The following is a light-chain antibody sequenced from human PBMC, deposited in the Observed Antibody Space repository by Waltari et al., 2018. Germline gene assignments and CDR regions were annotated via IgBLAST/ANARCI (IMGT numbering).Light chain of an antibody. Sequence: DIVTIQSPDSLAVSLGERATINCKSSQSVLYSSNKKNYLAWYQQKTGQPPKLLIYWASTRESGVPDRFSGGGSGTDFTLTISSLQAEDVAVYYCQQYYSSPFTFGQGTKLEIK. CDR1: QSVLYSSNKKNY. CDR3: QQYYSSPFT. V-gene: IGKV4-1*01. J-gene: IGKJ2*01. CDR2: WAS.